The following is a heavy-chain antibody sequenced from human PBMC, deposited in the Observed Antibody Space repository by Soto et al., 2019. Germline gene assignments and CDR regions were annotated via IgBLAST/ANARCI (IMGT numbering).Heavy chain of an antibody. CDR3: ARDQGITTFGVYSMYYYGMDV. D-gene: IGHD3-3*01. Sequence: ASVKVSCKASGYTFTGYYMHWVRQAPGQGLEWMGWINPNSGGTNYAQKFQGWVTMTRDTSTSTAYMELRSLRSDDTAVYYCARDQGITTFGVYSMYYYGMDVWGQGTTVTVS. CDR2: INPNSGGT. CDR1: GYTFTGYY. V-gene: IGHV1-2*04. J-gene: IGHJ6*02.